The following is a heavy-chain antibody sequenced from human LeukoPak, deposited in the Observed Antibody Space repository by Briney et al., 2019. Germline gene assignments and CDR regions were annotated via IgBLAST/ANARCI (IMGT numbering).Heavy chain of an antibody. Sequence: GGSLRLSCAASGFTFSSYAMHWVRQAPGKGLEWVAVISYDGSNKYYADSVKGRFTISRDNSKNTLYLQMNSLRAEDTAVYYCARDPGSYSDFDYWGQGTLVTVSS. V-gene: IGHV3-30*04. CDR2: ISYDGSNK. J-gene: IGHJ4*02. D-gene: IGHD1-26*01. CDR1: GFTFSSYA. CDR3: ARDPGSYSDFDY.